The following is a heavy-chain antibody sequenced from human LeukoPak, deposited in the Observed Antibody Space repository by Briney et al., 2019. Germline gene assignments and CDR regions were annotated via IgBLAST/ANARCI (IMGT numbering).Heavy chain of an antibody. J-gene: IGHJ2*01. Sequence: GGSLRLSCAASGFTFSSYEMNWVRQAPARGLEWLSYISSSGGTMYYADSVKGRFTISRDNAKNSLYLQMSSLRVEDTAVYYCARAGRVAASGWGRHFDLWGRGTLVTVSS. CDR3: ARAGRVAASGWGRHFDL. V-gene: IGHV3-48*03. CDR2: ISSSGGTM. CDR1: GFTFSSYE. D-gene: IGHD3-10*01.